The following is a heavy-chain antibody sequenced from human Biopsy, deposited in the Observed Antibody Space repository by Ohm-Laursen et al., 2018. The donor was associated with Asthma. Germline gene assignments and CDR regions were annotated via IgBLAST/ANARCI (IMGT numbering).Heavy chain of an antibody. J-gene: IGHJ4*02. CDR3: LRDTLGYYFDI. D-gene: IGHD6-13*01. Sequence: SLRLSCAASGRHFGSYNMHWARQAPGKGLEWVAVITFDGGTQHYGDSVKGRFTISRDNSKNMLFLQMNSLRAEDTAVYYCLRDTLGYYFDIWGQGTQVTVSS. CDR1: GRHFGSYN. V-gene: IGHV3-30-3*01. CDR2: ITFDGGTQ.